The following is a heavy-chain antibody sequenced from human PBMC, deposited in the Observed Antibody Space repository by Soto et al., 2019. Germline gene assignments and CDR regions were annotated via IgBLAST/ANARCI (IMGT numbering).Heavy chain of an antibody. CDR1: GYTFTSYA. V-gene: IGHV1-3*01. Sequence: GASVKVSCKASGYTFTSYAMHWVRQAPGQRLEWMGWINAGNGNTKHSQNFQGRVTITRDTSASTAYMELSSLRSEDTAVYYCARDGGWLQLDGYFDYWGQGTLVTVSS. D-gene: IGHD5-12*01. CDR2: INAGNGNT. CDR3: ARDGGWLQLDGYFDY. J-gene: IGHJ4*02.